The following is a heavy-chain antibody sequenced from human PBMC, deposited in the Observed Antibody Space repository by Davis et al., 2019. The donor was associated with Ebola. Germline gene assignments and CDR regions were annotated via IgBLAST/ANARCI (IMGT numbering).Heavy chain of an antibody. CDR3: ARCEENPDTSMVSCFDS. J-gene: IGHJ4*02. Sequence: ASVKVSCKASGYTFISYAMNWVRQAPGQGLEWMGWINTNTGNPTYAQGFTGRFVFSLDSSVSTAYLQITSLKAEDTAVYYCARCEENPDTSMVSCFDSWGQGTLVTVSS. D-gene: IGHD5-18*01. V-gene: IGHV7-4-1*02. CDR1: GYTFISYA. CDR2: INTNTGNP.